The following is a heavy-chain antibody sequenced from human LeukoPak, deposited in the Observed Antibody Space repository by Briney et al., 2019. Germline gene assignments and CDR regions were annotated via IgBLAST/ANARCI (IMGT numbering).Heavy chain of an antibody. CDR1: GGSISSYY. D-gene: IGHD3-9*01. CDR2: IYYSGSN. J-gene: IGHJ4*02. Sequence: SETLSLTCTVSGGSISSYYWSWIRQPPGRGLEWIGYIYYSGSNNYNPSLKSRVTISVDTSKNQFSLKLSSVTAADTAVYYCARHSTRLRYFDWLYPLDYWGQGTLVTVSS. CDR3: ARHSTRLRYFDWLYPLDY. V-gene: IGHV4-59*08.